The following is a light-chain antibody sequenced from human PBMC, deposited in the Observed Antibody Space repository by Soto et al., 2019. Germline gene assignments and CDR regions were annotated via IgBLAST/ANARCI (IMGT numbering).Light chain of an antibody. J-gene: IGKJ5*01. CDR3: QQSYSTPTIT. CDR2: ASS. V-gene: IGKV1-39*01. Sequence: DIQMTQSPSSLSASVGDRVTITCRANQSISDYLNWYQQKPGKAPKFLIYASSSLQSGVPSRFRGSGSGTLFTLTISSLQPEDFATCYCQQSYSTPTITFGHGTRLEIK. CDR1: QSISDY.